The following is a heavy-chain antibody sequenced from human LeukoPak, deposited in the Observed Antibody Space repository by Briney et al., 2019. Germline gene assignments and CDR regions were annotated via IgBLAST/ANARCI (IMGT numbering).Heavy chain of an antibody. D-gene: IGHD5-18*01. CDR1: GGSFSGYY. CDR3: ARGHASYSYGFRY. CDR2: INHSGST. V-gene: IGHV4-34*01. J-gene: IGHJ4*02. Sequence: PSETLSLTCAVYGGSFSGYYWSWIRQPPGKGLEWIGEINHSGSTNYNPSLKSRATISVDTPKNQFSLKLSSVTAADTAVYYCARGHASYSYGFRYWGQGTLVTVSS.